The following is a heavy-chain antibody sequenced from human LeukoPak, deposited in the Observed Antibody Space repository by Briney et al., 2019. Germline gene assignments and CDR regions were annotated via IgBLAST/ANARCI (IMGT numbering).Heavy chain of an antibody. CDR3: ARGRGYCSGGSCNHPPFDY. CDR1: GGSFSGYY. CDR2: INHSGST. V-gene: IGHV4-34*01. J-gene: IGHJ4*02. D-gene: IGHD2-15*01. Sequence: SETLSLTCAVYGGSFSGYYWSWIRHPPGKGLEWIGEINHSGSTNYNPSLKSRVTISVDTSKNQFSLKLSSVTAADTAVYYCARGRGYCSGGSCNHPPFDYWGQGTLVTVSS.